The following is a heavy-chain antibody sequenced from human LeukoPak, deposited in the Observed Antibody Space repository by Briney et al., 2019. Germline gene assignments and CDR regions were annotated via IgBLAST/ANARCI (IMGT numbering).Heavy chain of an antibody. CDR2: INPNSGGT. CDR3: AAGGIVATSFDY. D-gene: IGHD5-12*01. J-gene: IGHJ4*02. CDR1: GYTFTGYY. Sequence: ASVKVSCKASGYTFTGYYMHWVRQAPGQGLEWMGWINPNSGGTNYAQKFQGRVTMTRNTSISTAYMELSSLRSEDTAVYYCAAGGIVATSFDYWGQGTLVTVSS. V-gene: IGHV1-2*02.